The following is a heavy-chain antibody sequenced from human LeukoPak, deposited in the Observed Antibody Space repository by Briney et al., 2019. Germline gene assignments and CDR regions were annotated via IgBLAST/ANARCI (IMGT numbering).Heavy chain of an antibody. CDR1: GYTLTELS. CDR3: ATGVSGSGSSYWYFDL. D-gene: IGHD3-10*01. Sequence: ASVKVSCKVSGYTLTELSMHWVRQAPGKGLEWMEGFDPEDGETIYAQKFQGRVTMTEDTSTDTAYMELSSLRSEDTAVYYCATGVSGSGSSYWYFDLWGRGTLVTVSS. CDR2: FDPEDGET. V-gene: IGHV1-24*01. J-gene: IGHJ2*01.